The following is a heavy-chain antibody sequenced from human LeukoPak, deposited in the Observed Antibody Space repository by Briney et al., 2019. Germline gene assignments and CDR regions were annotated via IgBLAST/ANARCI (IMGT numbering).Heavy chain of an antibody. Sequence: KPSETLSLTCTVSGGSISSSSYYWGWIRQPPGKGLEWIGSIYYSGSTYYNPSLKSRVTISVDTSKNQFSLKLSSVTAADTAVYYCASQIFATPPGEWGQGTLVTVSS. D-gene: IGHD1-1*01. V-gene: IGHV4-39*01. CDR3: ASQIFATPPGE. J-gene: IGHJ4*02. CDR2: IYYSGST. CDR1: GGSISSSSYY.